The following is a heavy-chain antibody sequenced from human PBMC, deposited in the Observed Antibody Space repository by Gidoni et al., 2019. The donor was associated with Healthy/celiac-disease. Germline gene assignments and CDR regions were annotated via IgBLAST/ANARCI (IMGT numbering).Heavy chain of an antibody. Sequence: QGQLVASGGGVVQPGRSLRLPGAASGFTFSRYSMQWVRQAPGKGLGWVAVISYDGSNKYYADSVQGRFTISRDNSKNTLYLQMNSLIAEDTAVYYCARDLWDWGQGTLVTVSS. J-gene: IGHJ4*02. V-gene: IGHV3-30*04. CDR3: ARDLWD. D-gene: IGHD3-16*01. CDR2: ISYDGSNK. CDR1: GFTFSRYS.